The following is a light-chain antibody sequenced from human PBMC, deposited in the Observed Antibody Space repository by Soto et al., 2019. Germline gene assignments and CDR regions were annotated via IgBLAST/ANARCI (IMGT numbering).Light chain of an antibody. V-gene: IGLV1-44*01. CDR3: AAWDDSLNGYVV. J-gene: IGLJ2*01. Sequence: QSVLTQPPSASGTPGQRVTISCSGSSSNIGSYTVNWYQHLPGTAPKLLIDTNNQRPSGVPDRFSCSKSGTSASLAISGLQSEDEADYYCAAWDDSLNGYVVFGGGTQLTVL. CDR2: TNN. CDR1: SSNIGSYT.